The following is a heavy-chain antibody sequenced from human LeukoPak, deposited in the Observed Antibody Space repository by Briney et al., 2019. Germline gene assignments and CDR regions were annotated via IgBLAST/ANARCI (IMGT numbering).Heavy chain of an antibody. CDR2: ISSSSSYI. Sequence: SGRSLRLSCAASGFTFSTYSMNWVRQAPGKGLEWVSSISSSSSYIYYADSVKGRFTISRDNSKNTLYLQMNSLRAEDTAVYYCAKDSNVLLWFGELLTIDYWGQGTLVTVSS. V-gene: IGHV3-21*01. D-gene: IGHD3-10*01. J-gene: IGHJ4*02. CDR3: AKDSNVLLWFGELLTIDY. CDR1: GFTFSTYS.